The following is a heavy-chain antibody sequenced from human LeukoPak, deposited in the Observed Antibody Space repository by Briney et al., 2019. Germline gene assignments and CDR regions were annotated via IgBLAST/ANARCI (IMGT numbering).Heavy chain of an antibody. V-gene: IGHV3-30*02. Sequence: GGSLRLSCATSGFTFTSYGMNWVRQAPGNGLEWVAFIRYDGRDSYYAASVKGRFTISRDNSQNTLDLQMNSLRLEDTAMYYCAKDRYSSSSTFTVNPFDYWGQGILVTVSS. CDR2: IRYDGRDS. CDR3: AKDRYSSSSTFTVNPFDY. CDR1: GFTFTSYG. J-gene: IGHJ4*02. D-gene: IGHD6-13*01.